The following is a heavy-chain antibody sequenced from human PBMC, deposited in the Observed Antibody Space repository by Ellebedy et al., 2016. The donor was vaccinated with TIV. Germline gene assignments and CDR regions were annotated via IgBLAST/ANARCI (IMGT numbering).Heavy chain of an antibody. D-gene: IGHD2-15*01. Sequence: ASVKVSCKASGYTFTGYYMHWVRQAPGQGLEWMGWINPNSGGTNYAQKFQGRVTMTRDTSTSTVYMELSSLESDDTAVYYCAREGDYCSGGSCYSHSAIYGMDVWGQGTTVTVSS. CDR3: AREGDYCSGGSCYSHSAIYGMDV. V-gene: IGHV1-2*02. CDR2: INPNSGGT. CDR1: GYTFTGYY. J-gene: IGHJ6*02.